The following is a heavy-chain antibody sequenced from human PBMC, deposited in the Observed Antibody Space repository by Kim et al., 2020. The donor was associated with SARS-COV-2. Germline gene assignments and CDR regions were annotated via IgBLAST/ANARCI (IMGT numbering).Heavy chain of an antibody. J-gene: IGHJ6*02. V-gene: IGHV3-9*01. D-gene: IGHD5-18*01. CDR3: AKADTADYYGMDV. CDR2: ISWNSGSI. Sequence: GGSLRLSCAASGFTFDDYVMHWVRQAPGKGLEWVSGISWNSGSIGYADSVKGRFTISRDNAKNSLYLQMNSLRAEDTALYYCAKADTADYYGMDVWGQGTTVTVSS. CDR1: GFTFDDYV.